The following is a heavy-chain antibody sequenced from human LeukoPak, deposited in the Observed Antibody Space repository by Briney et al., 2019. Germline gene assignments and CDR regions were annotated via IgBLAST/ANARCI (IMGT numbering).Heavy chain of an antibody. CDR2: INSNGGST. V-gene: IGHV3-64*01. Sequence: GSLRPSCATSGFPFSSYAMHWVRQAPRKGLEYVSTINSNGGSTYYANSVKGRFTISRDNSKNTLYLQMGSLRAEDMAVYYCARDYRAYAANGNWFDPWGQGTLVTVSS. J-gene: IGHJ5*02. CDR1: GFPFSSYA. D-gene: IGHD3-16*01. CDR3: ARDYRAYAANGNWFDP.